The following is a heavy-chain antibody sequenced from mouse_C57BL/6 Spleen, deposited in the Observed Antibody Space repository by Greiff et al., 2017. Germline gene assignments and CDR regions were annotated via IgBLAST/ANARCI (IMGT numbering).Heavy chain of an antibody. Sequence: VQGVESGAELARPGASVKMSCKASGYTFTSYTMHWVKQRPGQGLEWIGYINPSSGYTKYNQKFKDKATLTADKSSSTAYMQLSSLTSEDSAVYYCASGGSRPYAMDYWCQGTSVTVSS. CDR2: INPSSGYT. CDR3: ASGGSRPYAMDY. V-gene: IGHV1-4*01. D-gene: IGHD1-1*01. J-gene: IGHJ4*01. CDR1: GYTFTSYT.